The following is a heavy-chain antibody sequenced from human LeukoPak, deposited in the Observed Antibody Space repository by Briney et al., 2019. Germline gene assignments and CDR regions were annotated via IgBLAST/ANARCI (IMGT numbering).Heavy chain of an antibody. D-gene: IGHD5-24*01. CDR1: GFTFSSYG. J-gene: IGHJ6*03. CDR3: AKDFLQSKTYYYHYYMDV. V-gene: IGHV3-30*02. CDR2: IRYAGNNK. Sequence: GGSLRLSCAVSGFTFSSYGMHWVRQAPGKGLEWVAFIRYAGNNKYYAESVKGRFTISRDNSKNTLYLQMNSLRAEDTAVFYCAKDFLQSKTYYYHYYMDVWGKGTTVTISS.